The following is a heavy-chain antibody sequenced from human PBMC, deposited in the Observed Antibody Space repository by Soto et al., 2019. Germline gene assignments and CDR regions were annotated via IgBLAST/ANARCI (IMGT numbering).Heavy chain of an antibody. CDR2: ISYDGSNK. J-gene: IGHJ5*02. CDR1: GFTFSSYG. Sequence: GGSLRLSCAASGFTFSSYGMHWVRQAPGKGLEWVAVISYDGSNKYYADSVKGRFTISRDNSKNTLYLQMNSLRAEDTAVYYCAKETKGSDYDFWSGYNNWFDPWGQGTLVTVSS. CDR3: AKETKGSDYDFWSGYNNWFDP. D-gene: IGHD3-3*01. V-gene: IGHV3-30*18.